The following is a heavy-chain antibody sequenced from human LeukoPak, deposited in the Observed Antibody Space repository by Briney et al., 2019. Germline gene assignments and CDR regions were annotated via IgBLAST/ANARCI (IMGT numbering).Heavy chain of an antibody. V-gene: IGHV1-8*01. Sequence: ASVTVSCKASGYTFTSYDINWVRQATGQGLERMGWMNPNSGNTGYAQKFRGRVTMTRNTSISTAYMELSSLRSEDTAVYYCARTYYDFWSGYSPNLNWFDPWGQGTLVTVSS. J-gene: IGHJ5*02. CDR1: GYTFTSYD. D-gene: IGHD3-3*01. CDR3: ARTYYDFWSGYSPNLNWFDP. CDR2: MNPNSGNT.